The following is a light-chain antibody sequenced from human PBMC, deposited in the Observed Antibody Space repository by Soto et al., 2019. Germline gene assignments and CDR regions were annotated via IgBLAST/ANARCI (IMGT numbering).Light chain of an antibody. CDR1: NSNIGSNT. Sequence: QSVLTQPPSASGTPGQRVTISCSGSNSNIGSNTVNWYQQLPGTAPKLLIYYDNLRPSGVPDRISGSKAGTSASLAISGLQSDGEADYYCAAWDYSLNGRVFGTGTKLTVL. CDR2: YDN. J-gene: IGLJ1*01. CDR3: AAWDYSLNGRV. V-gene: IGLV1-44*01.